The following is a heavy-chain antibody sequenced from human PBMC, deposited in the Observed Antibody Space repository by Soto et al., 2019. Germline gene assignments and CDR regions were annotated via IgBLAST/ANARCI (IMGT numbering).Heavy chain of an antibody. Sequence: EVQLVESGGGLVQPGGSLRLSCAASGFTFSSYSMNWVRQAAGKGLEWVSYISSSSSTIYYADSVKGRFTISRDNAKNSLYLQMNSLRAEDTAVYYCARGGGCSGGSCNFDYWGQGTLVTVSS. CDR2: ISSSSSTI. CDR3: ARGGGCSGGSCNFDY. V-gene: IGHV3-48*01. D-gene: IGHD2-15*01. CDR1: GFTFSSYS. J-gene: IGHJ4*02.